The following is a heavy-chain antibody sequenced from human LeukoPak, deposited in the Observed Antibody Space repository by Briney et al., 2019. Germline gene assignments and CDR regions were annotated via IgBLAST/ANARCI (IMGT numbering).Heavy chain of an antibody. CDR3: ANYDYGDLYYFDY. J-gene: IGHJ4*02. D-gene: IGHD4-17*01. Sequence: HPGGSLRLSCAASGFTFSRYSMNWVRQAPEKGPEWVSAISGSGGSTYYADSVKGRLTISRDNSKNTLYLQMNSLRAEDTAVYYCANYDYGDLYYFDYWGQGTLVTVSS. V-gene: IGHV3-23*01. CDR2: ISGSGGST. CDR1: GFTFSRYS.